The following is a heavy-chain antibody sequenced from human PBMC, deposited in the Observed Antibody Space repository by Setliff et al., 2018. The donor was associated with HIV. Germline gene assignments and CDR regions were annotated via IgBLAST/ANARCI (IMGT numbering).Heavy chain of an antibody. CDR3: DRERVPDRSSSYYLDL. CDR2: IIPILTIA. Sequence: SVKVSCKASGGSFTSYTFSWVRQAPGQGLEWMGRIIPILTIAHYAEQFVGRVTITADKSTSTIYMELSSLRSADTAIYYCDRERVPDRSSSYYLDLWGKGTQVTVSS. CDR1: GGSFTSYT. D-gene: IGHD3-22*01. J-gene: IGHJ5*02. V-gene: IGHV1-69*04.